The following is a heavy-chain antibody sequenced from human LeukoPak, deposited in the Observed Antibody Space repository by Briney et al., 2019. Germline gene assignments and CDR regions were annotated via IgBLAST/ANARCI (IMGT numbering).Heavy chain of an antibody. J-gene: IGHJ5*02. V-gene: IGHV3-23*01. Sequence: GGSLTLSCAASGFTFSDSAVSWVRQSRGEGLDWASSISDTGGRTYYADSVKGRFTITRDNSRNTVYLQMNQMRAGDTARYYCAKGGQDFDFWRFDLWGQGILVTVSS. CDR1: GFTFSDSA. D-gene: IGHD3-3*01. CDR3: AKGGQDFDFWRFDL. CDR2: ISDTGGRT.